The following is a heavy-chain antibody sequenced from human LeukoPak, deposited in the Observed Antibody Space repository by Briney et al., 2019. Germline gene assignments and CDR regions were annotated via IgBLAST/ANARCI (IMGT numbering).Heavy chain of an antibody. Sequence: ASVKVSCKASGYTFTSYGISWVRQAPGQGLEWMGWISAYNGNTNYAQKLQGRVTMTTDISTSTAYMELRSLRSDDTAVYYCARTPMVRGVTHFDYWGQGTLVTVSS. V-gene: IGHV1-18*01. CDR2: ISAYNGNT. D-gene: IGHD3-10*01. CDR1: GYTFTSYG. CDR3: ARTPMVRGVTHFDY. J-gene: IGHJ4*02.